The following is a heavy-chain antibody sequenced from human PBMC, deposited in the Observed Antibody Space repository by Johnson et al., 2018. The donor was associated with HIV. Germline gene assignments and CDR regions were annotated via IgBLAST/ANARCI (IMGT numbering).Heavy chain of an antibody. D-gene: IGHD6-13*01. CDR1: GFTFSNAW. CDR2: IKSKTDGGTT. J-gene: IGHJ3*02. Sequence: VQLVESGGGLVKPGGSLRLSCTASGFTFSNAWMSWVRQAPGKGLEWVGRIKSKTDGGTTDYAAPVKDRFTISRDDSKNTLYLQMNSLKTEDSAVYYCVSRSYFTFDIWGQGTMVTVSS. V-gene: IGHV3-15*01. CDR3: VSRSYFTFDI.